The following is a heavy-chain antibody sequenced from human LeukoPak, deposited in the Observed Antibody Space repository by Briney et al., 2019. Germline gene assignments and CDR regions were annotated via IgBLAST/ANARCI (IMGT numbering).Heavy chain of an antibody. CDR3: AKWGIAAVIDY. J-gene: IGHJ4*02. V-gene: IGHV3-23*01. D-gene: IGHD6-13*01. Sequence: GRSLRLSCAASGFTFDDYAMHWVRHAPGKGLEWVSAISGSGGSTYYADSVKGRFTISRDNSKNTLYLQMNSLRAEDTAVYYCAKWGIAAVIDYWGQGTLVTVSS. CDR2: ISGSGGST. CDR1: GFTFDDYA.